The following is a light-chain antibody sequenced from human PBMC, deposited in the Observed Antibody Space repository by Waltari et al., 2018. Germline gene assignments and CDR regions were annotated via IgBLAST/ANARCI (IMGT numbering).Light chain of an antibody. J-gene: IGKJ2*03. CDR1: QSISTW. CDR2: KTS. V-gene: IGKV1-5*03. Sequence: DIQMTQSPSTLSASVGDRVSITCRASQSISTWLAWYQQRPGKAPKLLIYKTSILESRVPSRFSGSGSGTEFTLTISSLQPDDFATYYCQHYNAFSDSFGQGTKLEIK. CDR3: QHYNAFSDS.